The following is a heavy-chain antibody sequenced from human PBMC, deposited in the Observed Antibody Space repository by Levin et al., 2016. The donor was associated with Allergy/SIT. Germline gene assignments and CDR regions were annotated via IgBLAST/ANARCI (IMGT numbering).Heavy chain of an antibody. CDR3: AAPYSQNIYCFDY. CDR2: ISYSGST. Sequence: SETLSLTCTVSGGSISSSNYYWGWIRQPPGKGLEWIGSISYSGSTYYNPSLRSRVTISIDTSKNQFSLRLTSVTDADTAVYYCAAPYSQNIYCFDYWGQGTLVTVSS. CDR1: GGSISSSNYY. D-gene: IGHD1-26*01. V-gene: IGHV4-39*01. J-gene: IGHJ4*02.